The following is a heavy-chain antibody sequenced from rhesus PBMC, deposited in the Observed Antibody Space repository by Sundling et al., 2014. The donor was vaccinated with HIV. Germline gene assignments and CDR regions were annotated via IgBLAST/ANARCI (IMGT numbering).Heavy chain of an antibody. CDR3: AKDSNNWNYFFY. CDR1: GGSIIDNYR. V-gene: IGHV4S10*01. J-gene: IGHJ4*01. Sequence: QVHLQESGPGVVKPSETLSLTCAVSGGSIIDNYRWTWIRQPPGMAPEWIGYVYGGFPNTNYNPSLKSRVTISKDTSKNQFSLRLNSVTAADTAVYYCAKDSNNWNYFFYWGQGVLVTVSS. CDR2: VYGGFPNT. D-gene: IGHD1-26*01.